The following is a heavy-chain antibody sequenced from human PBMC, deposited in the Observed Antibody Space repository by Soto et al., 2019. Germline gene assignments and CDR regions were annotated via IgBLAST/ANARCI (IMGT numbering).Heavy chain of an antibody. V-gene: IGHV3-33*01. J-gene: IGHJ4*02. CDR1: GFTFSSYG. Sequence: QVQLVESGGGVVQPGRSLRLSCAASGFTFSSYGIHWVRQAPGKGLEWVAVIWYDGSNKYYADSVKGRFTISRDKSKNTLYLQMNSLRAEDTAVYYCARDAYCSGGSCYPGFLDYWGQGTLVTVSS. CDR2: IWYDGSNK. D-gene: IGHD2-15*01. CDR3: ARDAYCSGGSCYPGFLDY.